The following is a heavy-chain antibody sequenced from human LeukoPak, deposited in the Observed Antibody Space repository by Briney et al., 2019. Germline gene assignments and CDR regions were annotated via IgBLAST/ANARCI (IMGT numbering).Heavy chain of an antibody. J-gene: IGHJ4*02. D-gene: IGHD3-3*01. Sequence: SGTLSLTCAVYGGSFSGYYWSWIRQPPGKGLEWIGEINHSGSTNYNPSLKSRVTISVDTSKNQFSLKLSSVTAADTAVYYCAREGRVAIFGVVIQYYFDYWGQGTLVTVSS. CDR1: GGSFSGYY. CDR3: AREGRVAIFGVVIQYYFDY. V-gene: IGHV4-34*01. CDR2: INHSGST.